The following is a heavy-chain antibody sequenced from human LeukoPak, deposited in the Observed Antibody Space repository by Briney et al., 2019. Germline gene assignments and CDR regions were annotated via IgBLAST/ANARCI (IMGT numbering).Heavy chain of an antibody. CDR3: ARQYSSSWAFDY. CDR2: ISPNSGGT. J-gene: IGHJ4*02. V-gene: IGHV1-2*02. D-gene: IGHD6-13*01. Sequence: ASVKVSCKASGYTFTGYYMHWVRQAPGQGLEWMGWISPNSGGTNYAQKFQGRVTMTRDTSISTAYMELSRLRSDDTAVYYCARQYSSSWAFDYWGQGTLVTVSS. CDR1: GYTFTGYY.